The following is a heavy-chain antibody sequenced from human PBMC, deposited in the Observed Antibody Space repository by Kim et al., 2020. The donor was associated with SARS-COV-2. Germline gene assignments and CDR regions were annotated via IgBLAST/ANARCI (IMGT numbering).Heavy chain of an antibody. CDR2: IKQDGSEK. D-gene: IGHD2-15*01. Sequence: GGSLRLSCAASGFTFSSYWMSWVRQAPGKGLEWVANIKQDGSEKYYVDSVKGRFTISEDNAKNSLSLQMNSLRAEDTAVYYCARDRFSEGGALLPYYFDYWGQRTLVTVSS. CDR1: GFTFSSYW. CDR3: ARDRFSEGGALLPYYFDY. V-gene: IGHV3-7*03. J-gene: IGHJ4*02.